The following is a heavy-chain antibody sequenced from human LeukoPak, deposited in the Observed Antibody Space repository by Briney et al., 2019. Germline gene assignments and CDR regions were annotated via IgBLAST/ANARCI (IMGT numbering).Heavy chain of an antibody. V-gene: IGHV3-7*01. CDR1: GFTFSNYW. CDR3: ARDLYRIVVVPHYFDY. Sequence: PGGSLRLSCEASGFTFSNYWMSWVRRAPGKGLEWVAYIKQDGSEKYYVDSVKGRFTLSRDNAKNSVYLQMNSLRAEDTAVYYCARDLYRIVVVPHYFDYWGQGTLVTVSS. D-gene: IGHD3-22*01. J-gene: IGHJ4*02. CDR2: IKQDGSEK.